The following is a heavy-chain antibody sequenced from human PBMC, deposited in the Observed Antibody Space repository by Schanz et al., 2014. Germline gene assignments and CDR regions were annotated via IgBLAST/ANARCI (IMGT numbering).Heavy chain of an antibody. CDR2: IYSSGST. CDR1: GFTVSNSY. J-gene: IGHJ4*02. CDR3: AKAGSGWSTAGYYY. Sequence: VQLVESGGGLVQPGGSLRLSCAASGFTVSNSYIHWVRQAPGKGLEWVSTIYSSGSTYYADSVRGRFTISRDNSMNTLYLQMNSLRVEDTAVYYCAKAGSGWSTAGYYYWGQGTLVAVSS. D-gene: IGHD6-19*01. V-gene: IGHV3-66*03.